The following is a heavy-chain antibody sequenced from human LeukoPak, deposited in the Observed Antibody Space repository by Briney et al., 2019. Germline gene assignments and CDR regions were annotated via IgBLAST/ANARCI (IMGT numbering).Heavy chain of an antibody. J-gene: IGHJ6*03. Sequence: PGGSLRLSCAASGFTFSSYSMNWVRQAPGKGLEWVSSISSSSSYIYYADSVKGRFTISRDNAKNSLYLQMNSLRAEDTAVYYCARSPSSRYYYYYMDVWGKGTTVTVSS. CDR1: GFTFSSYS. V-gene: IGHV3-21*01. D-gene: IGHD6-6*01. CDR3: ARSPSSRYYYYYMDV. CDR2: ISSSSSYI.